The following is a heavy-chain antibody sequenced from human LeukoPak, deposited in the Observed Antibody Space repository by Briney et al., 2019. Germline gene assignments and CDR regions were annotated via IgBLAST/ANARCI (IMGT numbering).Heavy chain of an antibody. D-gene: IGHD2-2*02. V-gene: IGHV3-33*06. CDR3: AKGLCSSTSCYTGNWFDP. CDR1: GFSFSNYG. J-gene: IGHJ5*02. CDR2: IWNDGSSS. Sequence: GGSLRLSCAASGFSFSNYGMHWVRQAPGKGLEWVAVIWNDGSSSFYADSVKGRLTISRDNSKNTLYLQMNSLRAEDTAVYYCAKGLCSSTSCYTGNWFDPWGQGTLVTVSS.